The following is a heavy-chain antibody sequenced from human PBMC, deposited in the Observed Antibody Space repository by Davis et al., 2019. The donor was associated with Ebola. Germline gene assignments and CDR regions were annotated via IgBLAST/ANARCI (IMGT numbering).Heavy chain of an antibody. CDR1: GFTFSSYA. CDR2: ISGSGGST. D-gene: IGHD3-10*01. V-gene: IGHV3-23*01. CDR3: AKASSMVQGVTALT. J-gene: IGHJ5*02. Sequence: PGGSLRLSCAASGFTFSSYAMSWVRQAPGKGLEWVSAISGSGGSTYYADSVKGRFTISRDNSKNTLYLQMNSLRAEDTAVYYCAKASSMVQGVTALTWGQGTLVTVSS.